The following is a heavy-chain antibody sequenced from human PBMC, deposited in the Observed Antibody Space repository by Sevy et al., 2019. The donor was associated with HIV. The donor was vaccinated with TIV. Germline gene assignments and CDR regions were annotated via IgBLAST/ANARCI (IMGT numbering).Heavy chain of an antibody. CDR3: AKDLVGDYCLCSVDY. CDR2: ISHDGGTQ. CDR1: GFSFSRYG. J-gene: IGHJ4*02. V-gene: IGHV3-30*18. Sequence: GGSLRLSCAASGFSFSRYGIHWVRQAPGRGLEWVAVISHDGGTQYYANSVKGRFTVSRDNSKYTAYLEMDSLSTEDTAVYFCAKDLVGDYCLCSVDYWGQGALVTVSS. D-gene: IGHD4-17*01.